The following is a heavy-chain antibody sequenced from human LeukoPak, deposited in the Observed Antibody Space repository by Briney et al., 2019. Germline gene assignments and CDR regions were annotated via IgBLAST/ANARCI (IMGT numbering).Heavy chain of an antibody. J-gene: IGHJ6*02. CDR1: GFIFSSYA. CDR2: ISSSGSTI. Sequence: GGSLRLSCAASGFIFSSYAMNWVRQAPGKGLEWVSYISSSGSTIYYADSVKGRFTISRDNAKNSLYLQMNSLRAEDTAVYYCAREAPYYDFWSGYYNGMDVWGQGTTVTVSS. D-gene: IGHD3-3*01. V-gene: IGHV3-48*04. CDR3: AREAPYYDFWSGYYNGMDV.